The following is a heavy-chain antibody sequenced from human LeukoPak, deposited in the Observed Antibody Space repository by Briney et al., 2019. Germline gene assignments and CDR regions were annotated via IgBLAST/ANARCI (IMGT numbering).Heavy chain of an antibody. CDR2: INPNSGDT. D-gene: IGHD6-13*01. CDR3: ARDGEGAAGFYY. J-gene: IGHJ4*02. V-gene: IGHV1-2*02. Sequence: ASVKVSCKASGYTFSGYYIHWVRQAPGQGLEWMGWINPNSGDTNHAQKFQGRVAMTWDTSITTTKMELSSLRSDDTALYYCARDGEGAAGFYYWGQGTLVTVSS. CDR1: GYTFSGYY.